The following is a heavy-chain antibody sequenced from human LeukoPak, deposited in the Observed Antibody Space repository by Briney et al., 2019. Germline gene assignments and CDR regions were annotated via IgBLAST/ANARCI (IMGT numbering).Heavy chain of an antibody. Sequence: GGSLRLSCAASGFTFSDYSMKWVRQAPGKGLEWISYIGIDSGNTNYADSVKGRFTISGDKAKNSLYLQMNSLRVEDTAVYYCARDYKYAFDNWGQGTLVTVSS. J-gene: IGHJ4*02. CDR1: GFTFSDYS. V-gene: IGHV3-48*01. CDR3: ARDYKYAFDN. CDR2: IGIDSGNT. D-gene: IGHD5-24*01.